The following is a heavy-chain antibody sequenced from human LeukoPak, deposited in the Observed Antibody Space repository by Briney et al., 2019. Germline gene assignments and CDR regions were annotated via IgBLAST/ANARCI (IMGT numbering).Heavy chain of an antibody. J-gene: IGHJ6*03. CDR2: MNPNSGNT. D-gene: IGHD1-26*01. CDR1: GYTFTSYD. CDR3: ARGVGRGLYYYYMDV. V-gene: IGHV1-8*03. Sequence: ASVKVSCKASGYTFTSYDINWVRQATGQGLEWMGWMNPNSGNTGYAQKFQGRVTINRNTSISTAYMELSSLRSEDTAVYYCARGVGRGLYYYYMDVWGKGTTVTVSS.